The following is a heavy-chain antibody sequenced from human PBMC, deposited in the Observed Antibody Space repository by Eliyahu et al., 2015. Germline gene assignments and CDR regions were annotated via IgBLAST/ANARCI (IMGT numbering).Heavy chain of an antibody. D-gene: IGHD4-23*01. CDR3: ARGGGNFLLDY. CDR1: GYTXTSXG. Sequence: QVQLVQSGAEVKKPGASVKVSCKASGYTXTSXGISWXRQAPGQXLEWLGWIXAYNXNTNXAQTLQGRVTMTTDTSXSTAYMELRSLRSDXTAVYYCARGGGNFLLDYWGQGTLVTVSS. CDR2: IXAYNXNT. J-gene: IGHJ4*02. V-gene: IGHV1-18*01.